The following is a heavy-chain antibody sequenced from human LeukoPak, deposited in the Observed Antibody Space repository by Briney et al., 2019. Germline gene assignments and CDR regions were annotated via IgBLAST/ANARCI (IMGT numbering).Heavy chain of an antibody. CDR1: GGFMKRSY. J-gene: IGHJ6*03. CDR2: IDDSGNT. CDR3: ARDSSPAALPYMDA. Sequence: PSETLSLTCLVSGGFMKRSYWTWIRQAPGKGLESIAHIDDSGNTTYSPSLNNRVTISLDTSKNQFSLRVTSVTAADTALYFYARDSSPAALPYMDAWGKGTTVTVSS. V-gene: IGHV4-59*01. D-gene: IGHD2-2*01.